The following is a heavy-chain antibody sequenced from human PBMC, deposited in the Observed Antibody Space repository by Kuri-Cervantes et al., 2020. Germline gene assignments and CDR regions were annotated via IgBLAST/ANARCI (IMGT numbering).Heavy chain of an antibody. D-gene: IGHD1-20*01. J-gene: IGHJ5*02. V-gene: IGHV3-30-3*01. CDR2: IPYDGSNK. Sequence: GESLKISCAASGFTLSSYAMHWVRQAPGKGLEWVAVIPYDGSNKYYADSVKGRFTISRDNSKNTLYLQMNSLRAEDTAVYYCARGITGNWFDPWGQGTLVTVSS. CDR1: GFTLSSYA. CDR3: ARGITGNWFDP.